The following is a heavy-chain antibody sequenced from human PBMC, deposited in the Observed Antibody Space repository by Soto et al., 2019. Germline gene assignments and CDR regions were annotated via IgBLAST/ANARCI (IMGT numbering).Heavy chain of an antibody. CDR1: GFTFSGYV. D-gene: IGHD3-3*01. CDR2: ISYDGSNK. CDR3: AKCEGDYDFWSGPGMDV. J-gene: IGHJ6*02. Sequence: GGALRLSCADSGFTFSGYVMHWVRQSPGKGLEWVAVISYDGSNKYYADSVKGRFTISRDNSKNTLYLQMNSLRAEDTAVYYCAKCEGDYDFWSGPGMDVWGQGTTVTVSS. V-gene: IGHV3-30*18.